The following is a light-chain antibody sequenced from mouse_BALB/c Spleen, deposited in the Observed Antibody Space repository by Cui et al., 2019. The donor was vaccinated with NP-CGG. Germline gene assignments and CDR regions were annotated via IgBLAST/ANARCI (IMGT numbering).Light chain of an antibody. CDR1: TGAVTTSNY. CDR2: GTN. V-gene: IGLV1*01. J-gene: IGLJ1*01. Sequence: QAVLTQESALTTSPGETVTLTCRSSTGAVTTSNYANWVQEKPDHLFTGLIGGTNNRVPGVPARFSGSLIGDKAALTITGAQTEDEAIYFCALWYSNHWVFGGGTKLTAL. CDR3: ALWYSNHWV.